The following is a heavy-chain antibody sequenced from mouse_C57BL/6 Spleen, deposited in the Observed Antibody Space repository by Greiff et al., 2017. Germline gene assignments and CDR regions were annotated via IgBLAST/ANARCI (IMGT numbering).Heavy chain of an antibody. Sequence: QVQLKQSGAELVKPGASVKLSCKASGYTFTSYWMQWVKQRPGQGLEWIGEIDPSDSYTNYNQKFKGKATLTVDTSSSTAYMQLSSLTSEDSAVYYCARWLDYWGQGTTLTVSS. CDR2: IDPSDSYT. J-gene: IGHJ2*01. CDR3: ARWLDY. CDR1: GYTFTSYW. V-gene: IGHV1-50*01.